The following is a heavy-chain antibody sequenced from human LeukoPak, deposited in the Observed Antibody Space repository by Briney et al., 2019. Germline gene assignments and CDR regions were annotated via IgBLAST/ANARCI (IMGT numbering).Heavy chain of an antibody. CDR2: IYPGDSDT. Sequence: GESLKISCRGSGYSFPTYWLGCVRRMPGKGLEWMGIIYPGDSDTRYSPSFQGQVTMSADKSINTAYLQWSSLKASDTAMYYCARRYGCSRTSCPPDPWGQGTLVTVSS. CDR3: ARRYGCSRTSCPPDP. J-gene: IGHJ5*02. D-gene: IGHD2-2*01. V-gene: IGHV5-51*01. CDR1: GYSFPTYW.